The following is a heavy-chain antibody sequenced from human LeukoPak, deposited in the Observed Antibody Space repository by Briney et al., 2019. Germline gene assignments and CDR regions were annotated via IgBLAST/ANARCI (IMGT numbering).Heavy chain of an antibody. D-gene: IGHD2-8*01. J-gene: IGHJ4*02. Sequence: KTSQTPSLTCTVSGGSISSGDYYWSWIRQPPGKGLEWIGEINHSGSTNYNPSLKSRVAISVDTSKNQFSLKLSSVTAADTAVYYCARPTPYCTNGVCPLGYFDYWGQGTLVTVSS. V-gene: IGHV4-30-4*08. CDR2: INHSGST. CDR3: ARPTPYCTNGVCPLGYFDY. CDR1: GGSISSGDYY.